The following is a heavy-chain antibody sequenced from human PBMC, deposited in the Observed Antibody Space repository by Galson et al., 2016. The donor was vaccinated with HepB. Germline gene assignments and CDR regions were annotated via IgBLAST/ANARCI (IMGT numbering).Heavy chain of an antibody. V-gene: IGHV1-46*01. CDR2: INPSDGTT. CDR1: GYTFSSYG. CDR3: AREIGGTSYFEY. Sequence: SVKVSCKASGYTFSSYGINWVRQAPGQGLEWVGVINPSDGTTNCAERFQGRVTMTRDTSTTSFYMELSSLRYEDTAEYFCAREIGGTSYFEYWGQGTLVTVSS. J-gene: IGHJ4*02. D-gene: IGHD1-7*01.